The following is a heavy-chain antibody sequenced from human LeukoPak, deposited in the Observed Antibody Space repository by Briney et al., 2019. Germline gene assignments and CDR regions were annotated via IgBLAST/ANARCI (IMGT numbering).Heavy chain of an antibody. CDR3: AKGGPPPLSRYFDWLNAFDI. J-gene: IGHJ3*02. V-gene: IGHV3-30*18. CDR1: GFTFSSYG. Sequence: GGSLRLSCAASGFTFSSYGMHWVRQAPGKGLEWVAVISYDGSNKYYADSVKGRFTISRDNSKNTLYLQMNSLRAEDTAVYYCAKGGPPPLSRYFDWLNAFDIWGQGTMVTVSS. CDR2: ISYDGSNK. D-gene: IGHD3-9*01.